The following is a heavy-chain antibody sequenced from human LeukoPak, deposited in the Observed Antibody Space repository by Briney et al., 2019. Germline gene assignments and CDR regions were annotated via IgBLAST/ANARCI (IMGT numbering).Heavy chain of an antibody. CDR3: AKDWGLGIAVAGPNWFDP. D-gene: IGHD6-19*01. CDR2: MNPNSGNT. J-gene: IGHJ5*02. CDR1: GYTFTSYD. Sequence: GASVKVSCKASGYTFTSYDINWVRQATGQGLEWMGWMNPNSGNTGYAQKFQGRVTMTRNTSISTAYMELSSLRSEDTAVYYCAKDWGLGIAVAGPNWFDPWGQGTLVTVSS. V-gene: IGHV1-8*01.